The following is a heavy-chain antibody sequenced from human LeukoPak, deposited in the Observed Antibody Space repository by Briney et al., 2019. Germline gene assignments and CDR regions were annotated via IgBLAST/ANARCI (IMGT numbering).Heavy chain of an antibody. V-gene: IGHV3-48*01. D-gene: IGHD6-25*01. Sequence: GGSLRLSCAASGFTFSSYTMNWVRQPPGEGLVWVSNIGTSSTTIYYADSVKGRFTISRDNAKNSLYLQMNSLRADDTAVYYCARFAAGGSYYYYMDVWGKGTTVTVSS. CDR2: IGTSSTTI. J-gene: IGHJ6*03. CDR3: ARFAAGGSYYYYMDV. CDR1: GFTFSSYT.